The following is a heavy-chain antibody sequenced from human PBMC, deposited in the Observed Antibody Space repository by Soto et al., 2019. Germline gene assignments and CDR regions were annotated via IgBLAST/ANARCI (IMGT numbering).Heavy chain of an antibody. CDR2: IYYSGTT. J-gene: IGHJ4*02. D-gene: IGHD3-22*01. CDR1: GGSISNGGYY. Sequence: QVQLQESGPGLVKPSQTLSLTCTVSGGSISNGGYYWSWIRQHPGKGLEWIGHIYYSGTTFYNPSLKGRVTISIDTAKTQCSLKLSSVTAADTAVYYCARGQITYYDNINGSLSDFDYWGQGTLLTVSS. V-gene: IGHV4-31*03. CDR3: ARGQITYYDNINGSLSDFDY.